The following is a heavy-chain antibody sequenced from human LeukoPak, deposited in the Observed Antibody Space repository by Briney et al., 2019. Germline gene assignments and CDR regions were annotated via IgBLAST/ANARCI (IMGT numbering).Heavy chain of an antibody. CDR2: INHTGST. CDR1: GGSFSGYY. Sequence: SETLSLTCAVYGGSFSGYYWSWIRQPPGKGLEWIGDINHTGSTNYNPSLKSRVTISVDTSKNQFSLKLSSVTAADTAVYYCARHELRAAGYGDYVFLDYWGQGTLVTVSS. D-gene: IGHD4-17*01. V-gene: IGHV4-34*01. J-gene: IGHJ4*02. CDR3: ARHELRAAGYGDYVFLDY.